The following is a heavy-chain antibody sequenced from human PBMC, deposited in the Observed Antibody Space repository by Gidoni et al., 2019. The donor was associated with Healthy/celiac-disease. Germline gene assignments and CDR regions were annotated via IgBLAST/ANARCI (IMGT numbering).Heavy chain of an antibody. CDR2: IIPIFGTA. V-gene: IGHV1-69*01. CDR3: ARDRGYCSGGSCYYTRGGGMDV. Sequence: GLEWMGGIIPIFGTANYAQKFQGRVTITADESKSTAYMELSSLRSEDTAVYYCARDRGYCSGGSCYYTRGGGMDVWGQGTTVTVSS. J-gene: IGHJ6*02. D-gene: IGHD2-15*01.